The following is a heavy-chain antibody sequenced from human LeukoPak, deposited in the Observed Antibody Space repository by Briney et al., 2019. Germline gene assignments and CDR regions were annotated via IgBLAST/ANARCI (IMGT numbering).Heavy chain of an antibody. CDR1: GFTFSNYW. J-gene: IGHJ6*02. D-gene: IGHD6-13*01. Sequence: GGSLRLSCAASGFTFSNYWMIWVRQAPGKGLEWVGNIKQDGSEKRYADSVRGRFSISRDNAQTSLYLQMNSLRAEDTAVYYCARAGDSSSWYPYYYGMDVWGQGTTVTVSS. V-gene: IGHV3-7*05. CDR2: IKQDGSEK. CDR3: ARAGDSSSWYPYYYGMDV.